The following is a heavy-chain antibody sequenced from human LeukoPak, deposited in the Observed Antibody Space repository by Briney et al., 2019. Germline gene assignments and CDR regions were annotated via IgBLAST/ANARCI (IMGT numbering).Heavy chain of an antibody. CDR2: INQNGGVE. D-gene: IGHD3-10*01. J-gene: IGHJ4*02. CDR3: ARTDPTSYGYFDY. V-gene: IGHV3-7*01. Sequence: WGSLRLSCAASGFTFSGFWMSWVRQAPGKGLEWVANINQNGGVEKYVDSVKGRFTISRDNAKNLLHLQMNSLRAEDTAVYYCARTDPTSYGYFDYWGQGTLVTVSS. CDR1: GFTFSGFW.